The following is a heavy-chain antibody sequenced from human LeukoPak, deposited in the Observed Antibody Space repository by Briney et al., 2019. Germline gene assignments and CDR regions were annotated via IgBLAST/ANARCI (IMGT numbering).Heavy chain of an antibody. CDR2: ISGSGGST. J-gene: IGHJ4*02. CDR3: AKDLPDYGDYIEGY. CDR1: GFTFSSYA. V-gene: IGHV3-23*01. Sequence: GGFLRLSCAASGFTFSSYAMSWVRQAPGKGLEWVSTISGSGGSTNYADSVKGRFTFSRDNSKNTLSLQMNSLRAEDTAVYYCAKDLPDYGDYIEGYWGQGTLVTVSS. D-gene: IGHD4-17*01.